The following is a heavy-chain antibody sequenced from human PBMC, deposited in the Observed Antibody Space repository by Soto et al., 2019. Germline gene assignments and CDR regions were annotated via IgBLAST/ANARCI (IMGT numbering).Heavy chain of an antibody. CDR3: ARRYGNAFDI. D-gene: IGHD3-9*01. Sequence: PSETLSLTCAVYGGSFSGYYWSWIRQPPGKGLEWIGEINHSGSTNYNPSLKSRVTISVDTSKNQFSLKLSSVTAADTAVYYCARRYGNAFDIWGQGTMVTVSS. V-gene: IGHV4-34*01. CDR2: INHSGST. CDR1: GGSFSGYY. J-gene: IGHJ3*02.